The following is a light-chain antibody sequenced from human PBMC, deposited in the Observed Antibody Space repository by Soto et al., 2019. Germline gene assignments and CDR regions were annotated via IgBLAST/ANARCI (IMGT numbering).Light chain of an antibody. J-gene: IGKJ2*01. Sequence: DIQMTQSPSTLSASVGDRVTITCRASQSISSWLAWYQQKPGKAPKLLSYKASSLESGVSSRFSGSGSGTEFTLTISSLQPDDSATYYCQQYNSYPYTFGQGTKLEIK. CDR1: QSISSW. CDR2: KAS. V-gene: IGKV1-5*03. CDR3: QQYNSYPYT.